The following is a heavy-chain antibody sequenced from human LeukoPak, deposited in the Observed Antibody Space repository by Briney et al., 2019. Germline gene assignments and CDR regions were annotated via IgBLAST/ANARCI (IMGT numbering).Heavy chain of an antibody. CDR3: ARVYSIVANWFDP. CDR2: IYSGGST. J-gene: IGHJ5*02. V-gene: IGHV3-53*01. CDR1: GFTVSSNY. Sequence: GGSLRLSCAASGFTVSSNYMSWVRQAPGKGLEWVSVIYSGGSTCYADSVKGRFTISRDNSKNTLYLKMNSLRAEDTAVYYCARVYSIVANWFDPWGQGTLVTVSS. D-gene: IGHD5-12*01.